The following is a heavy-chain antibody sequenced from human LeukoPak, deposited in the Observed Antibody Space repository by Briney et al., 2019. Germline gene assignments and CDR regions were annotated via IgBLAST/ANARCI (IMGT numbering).Heavy chain of an antibody. J-gene: IGHJ4*02. CDR3: ARAHSNYYGSGSYYRV. D-gene: IGHD3-10*01. CDR1: GDSISTSNSY. CDR2: IYYSGNT. V-gene: IGHV4-39*07. Sequence: SETLSLTCTVSGDSISTSNSYWGWIRQPPGKGLEWIGSIYYSGNTYYNASLKSRVTISVDTSKNQFSLRLSSVTAADTAVYYCARAHSNYYGSGSYYRVWGQGTLVTVSS.